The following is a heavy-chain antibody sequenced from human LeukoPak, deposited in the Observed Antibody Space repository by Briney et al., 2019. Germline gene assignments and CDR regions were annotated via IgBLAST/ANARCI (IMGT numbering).Heavy chain of an antibody. V-gene: IGHV3-21*01. D-gene: IGHD3-16*02. CDR2: ISSSSSYI. J-gene: IGHJ4*02. CDR3: ARAPRAGYDYVWGSYRYSGHYFDY. Sequence: GGSLRLSCAASGFTFSGYWMSWVRQAPGKGLEWVSSISSSSSYIYYADSVKGRFTISRDNAKNSLYLQMNSLRAEDTAVYYCARAPRAGYDYVWGSYRYSGHYFDYWGQGTLVTVSS. CDR1: GFTFSGYW.